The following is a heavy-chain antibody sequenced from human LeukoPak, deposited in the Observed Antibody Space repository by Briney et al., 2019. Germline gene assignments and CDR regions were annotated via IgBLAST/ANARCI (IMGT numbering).Heavy chain of an antibody. CDR3: ARERGKQWLVDY. CDR2: INPNSGGT. CDR1: GYTFTGYY. J-gene: IGHJ4*02. D-gene: IGHD6-19*01. V-gene: IGHV1-2*06. Sequence: ASVKVSRKASGYTFTGYYMHWVRQAPGQGLEWMGRINPNSGGTNYAQKFQGRVTMTRDTSISTAYMELSRLRSDDTAVYYCARERGKQWLVDYWGQGTLVTVSS.